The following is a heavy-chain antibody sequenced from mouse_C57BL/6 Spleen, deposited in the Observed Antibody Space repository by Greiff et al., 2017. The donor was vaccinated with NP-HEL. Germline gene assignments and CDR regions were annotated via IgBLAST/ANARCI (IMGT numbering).Heavy chain of an antibody. Sequence: VQLVESGAELAKPGASVKLSCKASGYTFTSYWMHWVKQRPGQGLEWIGYINPSSGYTKYNQKFKDKATLTADKSSSTAYMPLSSLTYEDSAVYYCASNDYFDYWGQGTTLTVSS. CDR2: INPSSGYT. CDR1: GYTFTSYW. J-gene: IGHJ2*01. V-gene: IGHV1-7*01. CDR3: ASNDYFDY.